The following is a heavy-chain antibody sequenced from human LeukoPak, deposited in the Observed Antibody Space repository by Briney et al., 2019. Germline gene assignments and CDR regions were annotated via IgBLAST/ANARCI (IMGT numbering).Heavy chain of an antibody. CDR2: IKQDGSEK. Sequence: PGGSLRLSCVASGFTFDDYGMSWVRQAPGKGLEWVANIKQDGSEKYYVDSVKGRFTISRDNAKNSLYLQMNSLRAEDTAVYYCASLQSYYYETSGYYYVGTFDYWGQGTLVTVSS. D-gene: IGHD3-22*01. CDR3: ASLQSYYYETSGYYYVGTFDY. J-gene: IGHJ4*02. CDR1: GFTFDDYG. V-gene: IGHV3-7*01.